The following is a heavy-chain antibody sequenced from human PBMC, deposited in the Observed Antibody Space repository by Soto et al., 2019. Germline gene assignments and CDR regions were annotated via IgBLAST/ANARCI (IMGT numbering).Heavy chain of an antibody. CDR2: ISGSGAYT. J-gene: IGHJ4*02. CDR3: AKYGCSSTSCQCDY. Sequence: GGSLRLSCAASGVTCISYAMTWVRQAPGKGLEWVSAISGSGAYTYYANSVKGRFTISRDNSKNTLYLQLNSLRAEDTAVYYCAKYGCSSTSCQCDYWGQGTRVTVSS. V-gene: IGHV3-23*01. CDR1: GVTCISYA. D-gene: IGHD2-2*01.